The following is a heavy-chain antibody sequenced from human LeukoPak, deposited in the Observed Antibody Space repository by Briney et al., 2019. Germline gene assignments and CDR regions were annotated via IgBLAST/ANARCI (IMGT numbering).Heavy chain of an antibody. J-gene: IGHJ4*02. Sequence: GGSLRLSCAASGFTFSDYYMTWVRQAPGKGLEWLSYITNRGDTVFYADSVKGRFTVSRDNAKNTVYLQMNSLRAEDTAVYYCVSFYETYWGRGTLVTVSP. CDR3: VSFYETY. V-gene: IGHV3-11*04. CDR1: GFTFSDYY. CDR2: ITNRGDTV. D-gene: IGHD2/OR15-2a*01.